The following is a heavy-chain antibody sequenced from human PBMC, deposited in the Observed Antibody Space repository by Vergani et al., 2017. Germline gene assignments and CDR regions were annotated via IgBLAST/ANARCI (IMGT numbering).Heavy chain of an antibody. Sequence: QLQLQESGPGLVKPSATLSLTCSVSGASIRSSNYYWGWIRQPPGKGLEWIASIYYSGSTSYNPSLKSRVTISVDTSKNQFSLKLSSVTAADTAVYFCARHSTVEWLVKLGWIDPWGQRILVTVSS. CDR3: ARHSTVEWLVKLGWIDP. J-gene: IGHJ5*02. V-gene: IGHV4-39*01. CDR1: GASIRSSNYY. CDR2: IYYSGST. D-gene: IGHD6-19*01.